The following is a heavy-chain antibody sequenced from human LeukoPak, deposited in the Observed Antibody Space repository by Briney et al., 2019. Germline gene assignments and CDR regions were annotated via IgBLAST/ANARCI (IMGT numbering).Heavy chain of an antibody. CDR1: GGSISSGDYY. D-gene: IGHD6-6*01. Sequence: SQTLSLTCTVSGGSISSGDYYWSWIRQPPGKGLEWIGEINHSGSTNYNPSLKSRVTISVDTSKNQFSLKLSSVTAADTAVYYCARGRIAARPRVGLDWFDPWGQGTLVTVSS. CDR2: INHSGST. V-gene: IGHV4-30-4*08. CDR3: ARGRIAARPRVGLDWFDP. J-gene: IGHJ5*02.